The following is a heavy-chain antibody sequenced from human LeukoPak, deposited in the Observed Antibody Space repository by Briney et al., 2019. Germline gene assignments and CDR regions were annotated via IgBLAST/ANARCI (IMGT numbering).Heavy chain of an antibody. CDR2: IYHSGNT. Sequence: PSETLSLTCAVSAYSISSGYYWGWIRQPPGKGLEWIGSIYHSGNTYYNPSLKSRVTTSVDTSKNQFSLKLSSVTAADTAVYYCARVGATIPGDYWGQGTLVTVSS. CDR1: AYSISSGYY. J-gene: IGHJ4*02. CDR3: ARVGATIPGDY. V-gene: IGHV4-38-2*01. D-gene: IGHD1-26*01.